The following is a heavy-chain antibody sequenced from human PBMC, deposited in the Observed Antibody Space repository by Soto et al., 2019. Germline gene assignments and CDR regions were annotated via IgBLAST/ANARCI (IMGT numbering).Heavy chain of an antibody. J-gene: IGHJ3*02. D-gene: IGHD3-10*01. CDR1: GFTFSSYG. Sequence: QVQLVESGGGVVQPGRSLRLSCAASGFTFSSYGMHWVRQAPGKGLEWVAVIWYDGSNKYYADSVKGRFSLSRDNSKKTLELQMNSLRDEDTAVYYCAGGGDGNNAFDIWGQGTMGTVSS. V-gene: IGHV3-33*01. CDR2: IWYDGSNK. CDR3: AGGGDGNNAFDI.